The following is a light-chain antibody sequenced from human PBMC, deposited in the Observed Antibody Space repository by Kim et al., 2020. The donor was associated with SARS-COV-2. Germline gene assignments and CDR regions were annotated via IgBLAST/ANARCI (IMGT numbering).Light chain of an antibody. J-gene: IGKJ4*01. Sequence: EIVLTQSPATLSLSPGEGATLSCRASQNVHTYLAWYQQKPGQAPRILIYDASNRVTGIPSKFSGSGSGTDFTLTISSLEPEDFAVYYCQQSSNCAKNTFGGGTKVDIK. CDR2: DAS. V-gene: IGKV3-11*01. CDR3: QQSSNCAKNT. CDR1: QNVHTY.